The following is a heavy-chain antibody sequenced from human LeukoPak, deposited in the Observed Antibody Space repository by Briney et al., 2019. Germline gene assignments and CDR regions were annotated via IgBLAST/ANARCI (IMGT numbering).Heavy chain of an antibody. V-gene: IGHV4-34*01. CDR1: GGSLSGFY. J-gene: IGHJ4*02. Sequence: SETLSLTCAVYGGSLSGFYWSCIRQPPGKGLECIGEINHSGSTNYNTSLKSRVTISVDMSKNQFTLHLSSVTAADTAVYYCARGIVTTAVPGTFGYWGQGTLVTVSS. CDR2: INHSGST. D-gene: IGHD6-19*01. CDR3: ARGIVTTAVPGTFGY.